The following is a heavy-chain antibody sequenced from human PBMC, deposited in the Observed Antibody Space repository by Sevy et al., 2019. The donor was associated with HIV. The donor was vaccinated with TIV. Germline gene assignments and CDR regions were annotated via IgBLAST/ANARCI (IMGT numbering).Heavy chain of an antibody. J-gene: IGHJ4*02. CDR2: ISATGGST. D-gene: IGHD2-21*02. CDR3: AKTLQKLPFHPHYFDY. V-gene: IGHV3-23*01. CDR1: GFTLTSYT. Sequence: GGSLRLSCAASGFTLTSYTMNWVRQAPGKGLEWVASISATGGSTYYADSLKGRFTISRDGSKATLYLQMNSLTAEDTAIFYCAKTLQKLPFHPHYFDYWGQGTLVTVSS.